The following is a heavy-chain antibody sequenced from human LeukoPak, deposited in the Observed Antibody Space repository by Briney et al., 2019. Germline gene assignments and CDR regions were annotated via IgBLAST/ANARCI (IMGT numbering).Heavy chain of an antibody. Sequence: ASVKVSCKASGYSFTTYYVHWVRQAPGQGLEWMGWINPNSGGTNYAQKFQGRVTMTRDTSISTAYMELSRLRSDDTAVYYCAIHGGYCSSTSCYGRYFDYWGQGTLFTVPS. CDR2: INPNSGGT. V-gene: IGHV1-2*02. D-gene: IGHD2-2*01. CDR3: AIHGGYCSSTSCYGRYFDY. J-gene: IGHJ4*02. CDR1: GYSFTTYY.